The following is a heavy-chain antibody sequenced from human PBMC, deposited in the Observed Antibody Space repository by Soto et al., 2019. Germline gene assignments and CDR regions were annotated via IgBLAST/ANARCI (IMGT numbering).Heavy chain of an antibody. D-gene: IGHD2-15*01. CDR1: GGTFSSYA. Sequence: SVKVSCKASGGTFSSYAISWVRQAPGQGLEWMGGIIPIFGTANYAQKFQGRVTITADESTSTAYMELSSLRSEDTAVYYCASSTPTAATQGRVYFDYWGQGTLVTVSS. CDR2: IIPIFGTA. V-gene: IGHV1-69*13. CDR3: ASSTPTAATQGRVYFDY. J-gene: IGHJ4*02.